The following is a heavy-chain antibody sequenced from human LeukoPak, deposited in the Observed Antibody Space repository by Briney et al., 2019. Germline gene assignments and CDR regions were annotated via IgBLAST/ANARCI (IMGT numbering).Heavy chain of an antibody. V-gene: IGHV4-59*01. J-gene: IGHJ4*02. CDR3: ARFAYCGGHCWYYFDY. Sequence: SETLSLTCTVSGVSISNYYWSWIRQPPGKGLEWIGYIYSSGSTNYNPPLKSRVTISVDTSKNQFFLKLSSVTAADTAVYYCARFAYCGGHCWYYFDYWGQGSLVTVSS. CDR2: IYSSGST. CDR1: GVSISNYY. D-gene: IGHD2-21*02.